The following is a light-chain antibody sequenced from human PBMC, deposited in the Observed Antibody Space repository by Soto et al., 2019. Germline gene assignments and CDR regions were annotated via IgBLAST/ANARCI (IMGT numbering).Light chain of an antibody. CDR1: SSDVGGYNY. CDR2: EVS. Sequence: QSVLSQPPSASGSPGQSVTISCTGTSSDVGGYNYVSWYQQHPGKAPKLMIYEVSKRPSGVPDRFSGSKSGNTASLTVFGLQADDDSDYYCSSYAGSNTVVFGEGTKVTVL. J-gene: IGLJ2*01. V-gene: IGLV2-8*01. CDR3: SSYAGSNTVV.